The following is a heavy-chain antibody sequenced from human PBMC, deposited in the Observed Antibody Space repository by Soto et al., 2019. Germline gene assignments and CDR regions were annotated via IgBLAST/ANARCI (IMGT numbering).Heavy chain of an antibody. V-gene: IGHV3-74*01. CDR2: INSDGSST. CDR3: ASTTQSYYYGMDV. Sequence: GGSLRLSCAASGFTFISYWMHWGRQAPGKGLVWVSRINSDGSSTSYADSVKGRFTISRDNAKNTLYLQMNSLRAEDTAVYYCASTTQSYYYGMDVWGQGTTVTVSS. CDR1: GFTFISYW. D-gene: IGHD1-1*01. J-gene: IGHJ6*02.